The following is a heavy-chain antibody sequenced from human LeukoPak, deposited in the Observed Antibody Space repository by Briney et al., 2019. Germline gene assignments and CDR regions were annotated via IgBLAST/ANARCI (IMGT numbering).Heavy chain of an antibody. CDR2: IYPSDSDT. J-gene: IGHJ4*02. CDR3: ARQHHRNSIVGATRY. Sequence: GESLKISCKGSGYSYTSYWIGWVRQKPGEGLEWMGIIYPSDSDTRYSPSFQGQVTISADKSISTAYLQWSSLKASDTAMYYCARQHHRNSIVGATRYWGQGTLVTVSS. V-gene: IGHV5-51*01. D-gene: IGHD1-26*01. CDR1: GYSYTSYW.